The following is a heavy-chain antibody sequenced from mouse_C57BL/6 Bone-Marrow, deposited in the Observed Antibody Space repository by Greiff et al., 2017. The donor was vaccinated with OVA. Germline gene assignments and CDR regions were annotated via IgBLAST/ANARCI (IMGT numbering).Heavy chain of an antibody. Sequence: VQGVESGPGLVAPSQRLSITCTVSGFSLTSYAISWVRQPPGKGLEWLGVIWTGGGTNYNSALTSRLSISKDHSKSQVFLKMNSLQTDDTARYYCAIYYAYYAMDYWGQGTSVTVSS. D-gene: IGHD1-1*01. CDR2: IWTGGGT. CDR3: AIYYAYYAMDY. V-gene: IGHV2-9-1*01. J-gene: IGHJ4*01. CDR1: GFSLTSYA.